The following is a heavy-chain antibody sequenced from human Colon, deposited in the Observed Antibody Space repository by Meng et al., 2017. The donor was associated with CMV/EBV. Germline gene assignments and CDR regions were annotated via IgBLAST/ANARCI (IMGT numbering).Heavy chain of an antibody. V-gene: IGHV3-21*01. Sequence: TFSTSTITWVRQAPAKGLACVSSIRSGSSYIFYADSLKARFTISRDNAKNSLYLQMNSLRAEDTAVYYCARDGGYCSSSGCSGWFDPWGQGTLVTVSS. J-gene: IGHJ5*02. CDR1: TFSTST. D-gene: IGHD2-2*01. CDR2: IRSGSSYI. CDR3: ARDGGYCSSSGCSGWFDP.